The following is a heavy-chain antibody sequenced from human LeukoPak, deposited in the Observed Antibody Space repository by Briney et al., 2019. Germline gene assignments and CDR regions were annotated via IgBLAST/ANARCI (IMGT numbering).Heavy chain of an antibody. V-gene: IGHV3-23*01. J-gene: IGHJ4*02. D-gene: IGHD4/OR15-4a*01. CDR2: ISSTGGTT. CDR3: ARRAGAYSHPYDY. CDR1: GITFSSYG. Sequence: PGGSLRLSCAASGITFSSYGMSWVRQAPGKGLGWVSSISSTGGTTYYADSVKGRFTISRDNSKNTLYLQMNSLRAEDTAVYYCARRAGAYSHPYDYWGQGTLVTVSS.